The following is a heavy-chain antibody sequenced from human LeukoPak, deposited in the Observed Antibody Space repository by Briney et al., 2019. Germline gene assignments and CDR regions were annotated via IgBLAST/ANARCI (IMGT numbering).Heavy chain of an antibody. D-gene: IGHD3-22*01. CDR3: AMTYYYDSSGYGWASFDY. V-gene: IGHV4-59*08. J-gene: IGHJ4*02. Sequence: SETLSLTCTVSGGSISSYYWSWIRQPPGKGLEWIGYIYYSGSTNYNPSLKSRVTISVDTSKNQFSLKLSSVTAADTAVYYCAMTYYYDSSGYGWASFDYWGQGTLVTVTS. CDR2: IYYSGST. CDR1: GGSISSYY.